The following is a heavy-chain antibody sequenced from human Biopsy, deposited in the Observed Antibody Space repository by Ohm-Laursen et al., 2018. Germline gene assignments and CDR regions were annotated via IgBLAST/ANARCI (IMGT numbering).Heavy chain of an antibody. Sequence: GTLSLTCTVSGGSISGHFWSWVRQPAGKGLEWIGRIYSNGNTNYNPSLKSRVSMSVDTSKNHFSLNLTSVTAADTAVYYCARDEGLLRAFDIWGQGTTVTVSS. D-gene: IGHD1-26*01. CDR2: IYSNGNT. V-gene: IGHV4-4*07. CDR1: GGSISGHF. CDR3: ARDEGLLRAFDI. J-gene: IGHJ3*02.